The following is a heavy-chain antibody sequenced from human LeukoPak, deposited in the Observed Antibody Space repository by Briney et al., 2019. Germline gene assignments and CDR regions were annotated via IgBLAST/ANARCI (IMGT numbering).Heavy chain of an antibody. V-gene: IGHV3-23*01. D-gene: IGHD6-19*01. Sequence: PGGSLRLSCAGSGFTVTTYVMNWVRQAPGKGLEWVSLISTGGDNTYYADSVKGRFTISRDSSTNTLYLQMGGLRVDDTAVYYCATGRQWLPNCDYWGQGTVVTVSS. CDR2: ISTGGDNT. CDR1: GFTVTTYV. J-gene: IGHJ4*02. CDR3: ATGRQWLPNCDY.